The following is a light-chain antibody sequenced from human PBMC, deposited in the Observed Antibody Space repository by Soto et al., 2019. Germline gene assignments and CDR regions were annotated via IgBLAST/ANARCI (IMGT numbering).Light chain of an antibody. V-gene: IGKV1-39*01. CDR2: EAS. Sequence: DIQMTQSPSPLSASVGDRVDITCRTSQSVSSYLNWYQAKPGKAPKLLIYEASSLESGVPSRFSGSGSGTDCTLTISSPQPEDSATYYCQQSYSTPPFTFGPGTRVDI. CDR3: QQSYSTPPFT. J-gene: IGKJ3*01. CDR1: QSVSSY.